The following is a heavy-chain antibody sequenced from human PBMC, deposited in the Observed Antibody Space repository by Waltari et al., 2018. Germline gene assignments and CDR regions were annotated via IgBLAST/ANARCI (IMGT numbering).Heavy chain of an antibody. CDR3: ARALYGSGSYYKRGFDY. Sequence: QVQLQQWGAGLLKPSETLSLTCAVYGGSFSGYYWRWIRQPPGKGLEWIGEINHSGSTNYTPSLKSRVTISVDTSKNQFSLKLSSVTAADTAVYYCARALYGSGSYYKRGFDYWGQGTLVTVSS. J-gene: IGHJ4*02. D-gene: IGHD3-10*01. CDR2: INHSGST. V-gene: IGHV4-34*01. CDR1: GGSFSGYY.